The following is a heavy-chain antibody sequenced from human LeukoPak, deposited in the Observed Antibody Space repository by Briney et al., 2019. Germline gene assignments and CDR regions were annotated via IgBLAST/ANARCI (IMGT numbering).Heavy chain of an antibody. V-gene: IGHV3-21*04. D-gene: IGHD6-19*01. CDR3: ARDEPHSVIAVAGRWGYGMDV. CDR1: GFPFSSYS. CDR2: ISSSSSYI. Sequence: GGSLRLSCAASGFPFSSYSMNWVRQAPGKGLGWVSSISSSSSYIYYADSVKGRFTISRDNAKNSLYLQMNSLRSEDTAVYYCARDEPHSVIAVAGRWGYGMDVWGQGTTVTVSS. J-gene: IGHJ6*02.